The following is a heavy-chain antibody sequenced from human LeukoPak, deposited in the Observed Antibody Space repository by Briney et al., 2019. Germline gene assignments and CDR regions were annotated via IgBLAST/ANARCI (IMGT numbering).Heavy chain of an antibody. CDR1: GFTFSSYS. J-gene: IGHJ4*02. Sequence: GGSLRLSCAASGFTFSSYSMNWVRQAPGKGLEWVSSISSSSTYTYYADSVKGRFTISRDNAKNSLYLQMNSLRAEDTALYYCARDISSNPIPAAAAYWGQGTLVTVSS. CDR3: ARDISSNPIPAAAAY. CDR2: ISSSSTYT. V-gene: IGHV3-21*01. D-gene: IGHD6-13*01.